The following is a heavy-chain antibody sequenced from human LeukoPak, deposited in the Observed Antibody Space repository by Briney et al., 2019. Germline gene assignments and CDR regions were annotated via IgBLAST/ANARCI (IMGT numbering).Heavy chain of an antibody. J-gene: IGHJ4*02. D-gene: IGHD1-26*01. CDR1: GYTVTGYY. CDR2: INPNCGGT. CDR3: ARGQATTLGLYYFDY. Sequence: GASVKVSCKASGYTVTGYYMHWVRQAPGQGLDWVGWINPNCGGTNYAQKSQGRVTMTRDTSLSTAYMELSRLRSDDTAVYYWARGQATTLGLYYFDYWGQGTLVTVSS. V-gene: IGHV1-2*02.